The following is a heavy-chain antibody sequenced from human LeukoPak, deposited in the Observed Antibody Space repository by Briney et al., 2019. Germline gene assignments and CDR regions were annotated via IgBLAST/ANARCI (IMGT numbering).Heavy chain of an antibody. D-gene: IGHD2-21*02. V-gene: IGHV1-2*06. CDR3: ARSREIVVVTAIFDY. CDR2: INPNSGGT. CDR1: GYTFTSYY. Sequence: GASVKVSCKASGYTFTSYYMHWVRQAPGQGLEWMGRINPNSGGTNYAQKFQGRVTMTRDTSISTAYMELSRLRSDDTAVYYCARSREIVVVTAIFDYWGPGTLVTVSS. J-gene: IGHJ4*02.